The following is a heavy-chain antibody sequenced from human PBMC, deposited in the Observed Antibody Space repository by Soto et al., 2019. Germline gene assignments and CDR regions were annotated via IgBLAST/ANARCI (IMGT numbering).Heavy chain of an antibody. J-gene: IGHJ3*02. Sequence: PSETLSLTCTVSGGSISSSRCHWGWIRQPPGKGLEWIASIKYSGTTFYNPSLKSRVTLSVDTSENQFALKLSSVTAAETAVYYCASYWITGSYYDAFDIWGQGTMVTVSS. D-gene: IGHD1-26*01. CDR3: ASYWITGSYYDAFDI. CDR2: IKYSGTT. V-gene: IGHV4-39*01. CDR1: GGSISSSRCH.